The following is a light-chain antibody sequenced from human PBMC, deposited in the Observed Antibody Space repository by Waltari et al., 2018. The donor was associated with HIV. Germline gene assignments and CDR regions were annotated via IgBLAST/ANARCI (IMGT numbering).Light chain of an antibody. CDR2: GYN. CDR3: HSYDSSLDGWV. CDR1: SSNIGADYH. Sequence: QSVLTQPPSVSGAPGQRVTISCTGSSSNIGADYHVNWYQQLPGTAPKLLIYGYNNRPSGVPDRFSGSKSGTSASLAISWLQAEDEADYYCHSYDSSLDGWVFGGGTKLTVL. J-gene: IGLJ3*02. V-gene: IGLV1-40*01.